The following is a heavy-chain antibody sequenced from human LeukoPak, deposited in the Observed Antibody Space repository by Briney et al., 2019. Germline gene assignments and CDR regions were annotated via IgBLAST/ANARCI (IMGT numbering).Heavy chain of an antibody. CDR2: IRSKAYGGTT. CDR3: TRDYLTGTRYFDY. D-gene: IGHD3-9*01. CDR1: GFTFSSYS. Sequence: GGSLRLSCAASGFTFSSYSMNWVRQAPGKGLEWVGFIRSKAYGGTTEYAASVKGRFTISRDDSKSIAYLQMNSLKTEDTAVYYCTRDYLTGTRYFDYWGQGTLVTVSS. V-gene: IGHV3-49*04. J-gene: IGHJ4*02.